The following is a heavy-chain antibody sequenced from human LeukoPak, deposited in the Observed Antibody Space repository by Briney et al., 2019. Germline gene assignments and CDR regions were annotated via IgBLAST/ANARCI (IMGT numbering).Heavy chain of an antibody. V-gene: IGHV3-7*03. D-gene: IGHD4-11*01. CDR3: VRYRMVYDYTDARRDY. Sequence: GGSLRLSCTASGFTFSSYWMTWVRQAPGKGLEWVANIKQDGSEQNYVDSVKGRFTISRDNAKNSLPLQMNSLRADDTAVYYCVRYRMVYDYTDARRDYWGQGTLVTVSS. J-gene: IGHJ4*02. CDR1: GFTFSSYW. CDR2: IKQDGSEQ.